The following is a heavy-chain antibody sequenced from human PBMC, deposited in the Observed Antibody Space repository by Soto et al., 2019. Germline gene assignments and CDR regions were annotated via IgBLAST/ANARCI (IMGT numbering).Heavy chain of an antibody. CDR1: GFTFSSYS. CDR2: ISSSSSYI. CDR3: ARDHPVVAAAGTEGMDV. V-gene: IGHV3-21*01. Sequence: GGSLRLSCAASGFTFSSYSMNWVRQAPGKGLEWVSSISSSSSYIYYADSVKGRFTISRDNAKNSLYLQMNSLRAEDTAVYYCARDHPVVAAAGTEGMDVWGQGTTVTVSS. D-gene: IGHD6-13*01. J-gene: IGHJ6*02.